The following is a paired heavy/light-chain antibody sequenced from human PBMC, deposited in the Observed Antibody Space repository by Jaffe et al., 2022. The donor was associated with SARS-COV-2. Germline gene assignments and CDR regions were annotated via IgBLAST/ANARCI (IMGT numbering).Heavy chain of an antibody. CDR1: GYSFTSYW. V-gene: IGHV5-51*01. D-gene: IGHD3-22*01. Sequence: EVQLVQSGAEVKKPGESLKISCKGSGYSFTSYWIGWVRQMPGKGLEWMGIIYPGDSDTRYSPSFQGQVTISADKSISTAYLQWSSLKASDTAMYYCASSETWFVGGRYDSSGYYARYWGQGTLVTVSS. CDR3: ASSETWFVGGRYDSSGYYARY. CDR2: IYPGDSDT. J-gene: IGHJ4*02.
Light chain of an antibody. V-gene: IGLV2-23*01. CDR1: SSDVGSYNL. CDR3: CSYAGSSTLYV. CDR2: EGS. J-gene: IGLJ1*01. Sequence: QSALTQPASVSGSPGQSITISCTGTSSDVGSYNLVSWYQQHPGKAPKLMIYEGSKRPSGVSNRFSGSKSGNTASLTISGLQAEDEADYYCCSYAGSSTLYVFGTGTKVTVL.